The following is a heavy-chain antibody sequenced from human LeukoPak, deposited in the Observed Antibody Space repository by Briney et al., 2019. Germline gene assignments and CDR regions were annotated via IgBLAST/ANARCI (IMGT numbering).Heavy chain of an antibody. CDR2: INHSGST. V-gene: IGHV4-34*01. D-gene: IGHD3-3*01. J-gene: IGHJ6*02. CDR1: GGSFSGYY. CDR3: ARTDYDFWSGYTYGMDV. Sequence: PSETLSLTCAVYGGSFSGYYWSWIRQPPGKGLEWIGEINHSGSTNYNPSLKSRVTISVDTSKNQFSLKLSSVTAADTAVYYCARTDYDFWSGYTYGMDVWGQGTTVTVSS.